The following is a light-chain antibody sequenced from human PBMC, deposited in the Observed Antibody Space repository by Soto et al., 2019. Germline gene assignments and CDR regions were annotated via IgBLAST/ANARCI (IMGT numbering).Light chain of an antibody. CDR1: QDISNY. V-gene: IGKV1-33*01. J-gene: IGKJ3*01. CDR3: QQYDNRPPFT. CDR2: DAS. Sequence: DIQMTQSPSSLSASVGDRVTITCLASQDISNYLNWYQQKPGKAPKLLIYDASNLETGGPSRFSGSGSGTDFTFTISSLQPEDIATYYCQQYDNRPPFTFGPGTKVDIK.